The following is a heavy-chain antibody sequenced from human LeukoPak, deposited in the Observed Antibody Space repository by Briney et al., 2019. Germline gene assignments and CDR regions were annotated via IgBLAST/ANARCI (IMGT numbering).Heavy chain of an antibody. D-gene: IGHD2-15*01. Sequence: ASVKVSCKASGYPFTSYDINWVRQATGQGLEWMGWMSPNSGNTGYAQKFQGRVTMTRNSSITTAYMELSSLRSEDTAVYYCARRHGRCSDGSCYYPDYWGQGTLVTVSS. CDR2: MSPNSGNT. CDR3: ARRHGRCSDGSCYYPDY. V-gene: IGHV1-8*01. J-gene: IGHJ4*02. CDR1: GYPFTSYD.